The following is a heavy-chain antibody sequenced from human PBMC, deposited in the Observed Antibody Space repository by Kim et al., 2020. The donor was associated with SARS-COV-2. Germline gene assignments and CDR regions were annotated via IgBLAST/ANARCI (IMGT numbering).Heavy chain of an antibody. CDR2: IRSKAYGGTT. CDR3: TRDRSSSWTKTGAFDI. V-gene: IGHV3-49*04. Sequence: GGSLRLSCTASGFTFGDYAMSWVRQAPGKGLEWVGFIRSKAYGGTTEYAASVKGRFTISRDDSKSIAYLQMNSLKTEDTAVYYCTRDRSSSWTKTGAFDIWGQGTMVTVSS. D-gene: IGHD6-13*01. J-gene: IGHJ3*02. CDR1: GFTFGDYA.